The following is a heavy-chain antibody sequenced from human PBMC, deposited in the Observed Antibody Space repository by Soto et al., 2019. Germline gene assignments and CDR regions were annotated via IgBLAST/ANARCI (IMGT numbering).Heavy chain of an antibody. J-gene: IGHJ1*01. CDR1: GFNFNNYP. CDR2: IWYDGTEK. CDR3: AGNTRLFN. D-gene: IGHD2-2*02. V-gene: IGHV3-33*01. Sequence: QVQLVESGGGVVQPGRSLELSCEASGFNFNNYPMHWVRQAPGKELEWVAVIWYDGTEKFYADSLKGRFTSSRDNSKNPLFLQRNSLRAEDTAVYYCAGNTRLFNWGQGTRVTVSS.